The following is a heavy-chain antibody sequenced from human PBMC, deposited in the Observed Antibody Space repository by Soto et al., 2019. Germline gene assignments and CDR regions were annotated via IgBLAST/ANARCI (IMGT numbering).Heavy chain of an antibody. CDR1: GLTLSSASYY. V-gene: IGHV4-31*03. D-gene: IGHD6-13*01. J-gene: IGHJ4*02. Sequence: QVLLQESGPGLMKPSQTLSLTCTVSGLTLSSASYYWSWIRQHPGKSLEWVVNISYHGSPYYSPSLKSRVTLWGDPSKNQFSPRLASVTAADTAVYYCARYRISGSWSKFDYWGQGTLVTVSA. CDR3: ARYRISGSWSKFDY. CDR2: ISYHGSP.